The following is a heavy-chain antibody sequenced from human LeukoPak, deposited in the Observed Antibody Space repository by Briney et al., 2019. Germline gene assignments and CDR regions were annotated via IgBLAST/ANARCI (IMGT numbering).Heavy chain of an antibody. J-gene: IGHJ3*02. CDR3: ARDESGSDDAFDI. V-gene: IGHV1-3*01. Sequence: ASVKVSCKASGYTFTSYAMHWVRQAPGQRLEWMGWINAGNGNTKYSQKFQGRVTITRDTSASTAYMELSSLRSEDTAVYYCARDESGSDDAFDIWGQGTMVTVSS. CDR2: INAGNGNT. CDR1: GYTFTSYA. D-gene: IGHD1-26*01.